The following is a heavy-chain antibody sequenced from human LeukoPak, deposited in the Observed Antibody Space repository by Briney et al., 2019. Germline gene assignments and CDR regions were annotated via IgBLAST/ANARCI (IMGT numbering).Heavy chain of an antibody. D-gene: IGHD3-10*01. CDR3: ARDRFSHYYGSGSPPDY. J-gene: IGHJ4*02. CDR1: GSTFSSYS. V-gene: IGHV3-21*01. CDR2: ISSSSSYI. Sequence: NPGGSLRLSCAASGSTFSSYSMNWVRQAPGKGLEWVSSISSSSSYIYYADSVKGRFTISRDNAKNSLYLHMNSLRAEDTAVYYCARDRFSHYYGSGSPPDYWGQGTLVTVSS.